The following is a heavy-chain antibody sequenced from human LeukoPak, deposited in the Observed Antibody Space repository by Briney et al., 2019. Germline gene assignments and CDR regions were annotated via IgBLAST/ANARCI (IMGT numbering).Heavy chain of an antibody. J-gene: IGHJ4*02. CDR2: INHSGTT. D-gene: IGHD3-16*02. Sequence: PSETLSLTCAVYGGSFSDYYWSWIRQPPGKGLEWIGEINHSGTTNYSPSLKSRVSISVDTSKNQFSLKLNSVTAADAAMYWRASHYSRGSYRYTGSFDSWGQGMLVNVSS. CDR1: GGSFSDYY. CDR3: ASHYSRGSYRYTGSFDS. V-gene: IGHV4-34*01.